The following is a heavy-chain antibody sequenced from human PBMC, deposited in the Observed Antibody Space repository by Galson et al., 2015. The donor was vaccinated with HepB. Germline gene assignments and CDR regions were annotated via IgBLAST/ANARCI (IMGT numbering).Heavy chain of an antibody. CDR3: ARHPTTVTSDYWYFDL. V-gene: IGHV5-10-1*01. J-gene: IGHJ2*01. CDR1: GYSFTSYW. D-gene: IGHD4-17*01. Sequence: QSGAEVKKPGESLKISCKGSGYSFTSYWIGWVRQMPGKGLEWMGRIDPSDSYTNYSPSFQGHVTISADKSISTAYLQWSSLKASDTAMYYCARHPTTVTSDYWYFDLWGRGTLVTVSS. CDR2: IDPSDSYT.